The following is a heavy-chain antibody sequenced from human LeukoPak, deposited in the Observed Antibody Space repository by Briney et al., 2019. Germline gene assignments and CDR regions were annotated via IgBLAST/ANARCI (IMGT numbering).Heavy chain of an antibody. D-gene: IGHD1-1*01. Sequence: SETLSLTCSVSGGSISSNLYSWSWIRQPPGKRLDCIGYIYYSGTTNYNPSLKSRVTISLDTSKNQFSLKLTSVTAADTAVYYCARVSWFPGTSYYYMDVWGKGTTVTVSS. V-gene: IGHV4-61*01. J-gene: IGHJ6*03. CDR2: IYYSGTT. CDR3: ARVSWFPGTSYYYMDV. CDR1: GGSISSNLYS.